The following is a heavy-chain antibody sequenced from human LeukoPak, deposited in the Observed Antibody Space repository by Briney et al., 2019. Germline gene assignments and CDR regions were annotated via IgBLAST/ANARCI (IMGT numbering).Heavy chain of an antibody. Sequence: SETLSLTCTVSGGSISSYYWSWIRQPPGKGLEWIGYIYYSGSTNYNPSLKSRVTISVDTSKNQFSLKLSSVTAADTAVYYCAREGVNCSGGSCYFHDAFDIWGQGTMVTVSS. J-gene: IGHJ3*02. D-gene: IGHD2-15*01. V-gene: IGHV4-59*01. CDR2: IYYSGST. CDR3: AREGVNCSGGSCYFHDAFDI. CDR1: GGSISSYY.